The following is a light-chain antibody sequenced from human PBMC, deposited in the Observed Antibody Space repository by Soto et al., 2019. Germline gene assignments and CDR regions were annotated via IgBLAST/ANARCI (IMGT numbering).Light chain of an antibody. CDR2: GAS. CDR3: QQYGSPPPFT. V-gene: IGKV3-20*01. Sequence: EIVLTQSPGTLSLSPGERATLSCRASQSVSSSYLAWYQQKPGQAPRLLIYGASSRATGIPDGFSGSWSGTDFTITISRLETEDFAVYYCQQYGSPPPFTFGPGTKVDIK. CDR1: QSVSSSY. J-gene: IGKJ3*01.